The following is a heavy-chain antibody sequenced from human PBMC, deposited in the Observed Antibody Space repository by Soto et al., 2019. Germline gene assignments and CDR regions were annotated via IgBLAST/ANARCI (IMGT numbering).Heavy chain of an antibody. V-gene: IGHV3-21*01. Sequence: EVQLVESGGGLVKPGGSLRLSCAASGFTFSSYSMNWVRQAPGKGLEWVSSISSSSSYIYYADSVKGRFTISRDNANISLYLQMNSLRAEDTAVYYCARDRGNWNDMYYFDYWGQGTLVTVSS. J-gene: IGHJ4*02. CDR1: GFTFSSYS. D-gene: IGHD1-1*01. CDR3: ARDRGNWNDMYYFDY. CDR2: ISSSSSYI.